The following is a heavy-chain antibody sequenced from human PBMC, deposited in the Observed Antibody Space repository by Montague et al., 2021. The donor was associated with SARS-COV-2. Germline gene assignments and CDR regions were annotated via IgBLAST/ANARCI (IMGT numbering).Heavy chain of an antibody. CDR2: ISYDGSNK. J-gene: IGHJ4*02. CDR1: GFTFSSYA. V-gene: IGHV3-30*04. D-gene: IGHD3-16*01. CDR3: ARDRDDYIWGSYENFDY. Sequence: SLRLSCAASGFTFSSYAMHWVRQAPGKGLEWVAVISYDGSNKYYADSVKGRLTISRDNSKNTLYLQMNSLRAEDTAVYYCARDRDDYIWGSYENFDYWGQGTLVTVSS.